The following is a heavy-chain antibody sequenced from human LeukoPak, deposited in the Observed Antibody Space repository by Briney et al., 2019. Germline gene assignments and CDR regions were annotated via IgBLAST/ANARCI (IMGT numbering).Heavy chain of an antibody. J-gene: IGHJ3*01. CDR3: ARDRIGRLHSAFDV. D-gene: IGHD1-1*01. V-gene: IGHV3-21*06. Sequence: GGSLRLSCTASGFTFSSFSMNWVRQAPGKGLEWVSCISTKGGYIYYADPIKGRFTISRDNAENSVYLQMNSLRLEDTAVYFCARDRIGRLHSAFDVWGQGTTVTVSS. CDR2: ISTKGGYI. CDR1: GFTFSSFS.